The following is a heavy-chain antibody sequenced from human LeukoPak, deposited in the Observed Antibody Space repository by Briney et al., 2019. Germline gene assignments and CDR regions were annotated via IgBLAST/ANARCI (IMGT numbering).Heavy chain of an antibody. CDR2: IWYDGSNK. V-gene: IGHV3-33*08. J-gene: IGHJ4*02. CDR1: GFTFSSYG. CDR3: ARARYSSSWYDY. D-gene: IGHD6-13*01. Sequence: QPGGSLRLSCAASGFTFSSYGMHWVRQAPGKGLEWVAVIWYDGSNKYYADSVKGRFTISRDNSKNTLYLQMNSLRAEDTAVYYCARARYSSSWYDYWGQGTLVTVSS.